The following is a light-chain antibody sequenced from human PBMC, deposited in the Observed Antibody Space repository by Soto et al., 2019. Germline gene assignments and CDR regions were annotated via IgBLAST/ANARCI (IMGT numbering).Light chain of an antibody. CDR3: SAYTARSTLV. J-gene: IGLJ3*02. V-gene: IGLV2-14*01. CDR2: EVR. Sequence: QSALTQPASVSGSPGQSIAISCTGTRSDVGAYNYVSWYQQHPGTAPKLIIYEVRNRPSGISSRFSGSRSGNTASLTISGLQSEDEGDYYCSAYTARSTLVFGGGTKLTVL. CDR1: RSDVGAYNY.